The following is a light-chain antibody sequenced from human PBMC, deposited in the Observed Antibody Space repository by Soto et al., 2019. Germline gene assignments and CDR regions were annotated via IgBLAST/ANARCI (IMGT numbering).Light chain of an antibody. Sequence: EIVLTQSPATLSLSPGERATLSCRASQSVSDYLAWYQQTPGQAPRLLIYDAANRATGIPARFSGGGSGTDFILSLRSREPEDFAVYCCQQCRTWPITFGQGTRREIK. CDR2: DAA. CDR1: QSVSDY. CDR3: QQCRTWPIT. V-gene: IGKV3-11*01. J-gene: IGKJ5*01.